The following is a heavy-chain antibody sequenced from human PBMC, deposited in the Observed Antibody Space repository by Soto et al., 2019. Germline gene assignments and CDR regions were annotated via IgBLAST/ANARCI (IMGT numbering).Heavy chain of an antibody. CDR2: INAGNGNT. Sequence: QVQLVQSGAEVKKPGASVKVSCKASGYTFTSYAMYWVRQAPGQRLEWMGWINAGNGNTKYSQKFQGRVTITRDTSASTAYMELSSLRSEDTAVYYCARGRQIWNYGPNNWFDPWGQGTLVTVSS. J-gene: IGHJ5*02. CDR3: ARGRQIWNYGPNNWFDP. V-gene: IGHV1-3*01. CDR1: GYTFTSYA. D-gene: IGHD1-7*01.